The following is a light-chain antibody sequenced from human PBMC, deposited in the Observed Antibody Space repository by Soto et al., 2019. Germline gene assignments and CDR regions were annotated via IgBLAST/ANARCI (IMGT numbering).Light chain of an antibody. V-gene: IGLV1-40*01. CDR1: SSNIGAGYD. CDR2: GNS. CDR3: QSYDSLVV. Sequence: QSVLTQPPSVSGAPGQRVTISCTGSSSNIGAGYDVHWYQQLPGTAPKLLIYGNSNRPSGVPDRFSGSKSGNSASLAITGLQAEDEADYYCQSYDSLVVFGAGTKLTVL. J-gene: IGLJ2*01.